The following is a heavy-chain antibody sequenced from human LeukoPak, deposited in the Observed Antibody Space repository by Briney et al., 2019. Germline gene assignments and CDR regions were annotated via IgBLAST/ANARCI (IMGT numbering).Heavy chain of an antibody. CDR2: INTAGTT. CDR3: ARGAPLPADSTYFDY. D-gene: IGHD2-2*01. CDR1: GFTVSSSF. J-gene: IGHJ4*02. Sequence: GGSLRLSCAASGFTVSSSFMSWVRQAPGKGLEWVTVINTAGTTKYADSVRGRFTIARDNSKNTVYLQMNSLRAEDTAVYYCARGAPLPADSTYFDYWGQGTLVTVSS. V-gene: IGHV3-53*01.